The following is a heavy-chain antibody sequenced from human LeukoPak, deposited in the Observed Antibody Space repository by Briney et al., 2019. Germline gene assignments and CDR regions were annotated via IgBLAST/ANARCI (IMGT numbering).Heavy chain of an antibody. CDR2: INPNSGGT. CDR1: GYTFTGYY. V-gene: IGHV1-2*02. Sequence: ASVKVSCKASGYTFTGYYMHWVRQAPGQGLEWMGWINPNSGGTNYAQKFQGRVTMTRDTSISTAYMELSRLRSDDTAVYYCARDSNYCSSTSCYLQNAFDIWGQGTMVTVSS. J-gene: IGHJ3*02. CDR3: ARDSNYCSSTSCYLQNAFDI. D-gene: IGHD2-2*01.